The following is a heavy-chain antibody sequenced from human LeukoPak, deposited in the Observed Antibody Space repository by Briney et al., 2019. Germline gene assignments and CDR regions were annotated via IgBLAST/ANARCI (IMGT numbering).Heavy chain of an antibody. Sequence: SETLSLTCTVSGGSISSYYWSWIRQPPGKGLEWIGYIYYSGSTNYNPSLKSRVTISVDTSKNQFSLKLSSMTAADTAVYYCAREKKTKGYYYYMDVWGKGTTVTVSS. J-gene: IGHJ6*03. CDR3: AREKKTKGYYYYMDV. CDR1: GGSISSYY. D-gene: IGHD2-8*01. V-gene: IGHV4-59*01. CDR2: IYYSGST.